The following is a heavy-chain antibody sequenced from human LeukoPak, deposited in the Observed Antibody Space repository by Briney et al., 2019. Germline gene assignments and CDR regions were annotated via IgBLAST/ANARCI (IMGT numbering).Heavy chain of an antibody. D-gene: IGHD6-13*01. CDR1: GFTFSSYW. Sequence: PGGSLRFSCAASGFTFSSYWMHWVRQAPGKGLVWVSRINSDGYSLSYADSVKGRFTISRDNAKNTLYLQMNSLRAEDTAVYYCARLGYSSSWYYFDYWGQGSLVTVSS. CDR3: ARLGYSSSWYYFDY. CDR2: INSDGYSL. V-gene: IGHV3-74*01. J-gene: IGHJ4*02.